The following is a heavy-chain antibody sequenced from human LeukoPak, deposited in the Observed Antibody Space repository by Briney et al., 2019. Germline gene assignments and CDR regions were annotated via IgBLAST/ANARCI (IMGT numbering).Heavy chain of an antibody. D-gene: IGHD3-10*01. CDR1: GFTFSSYG. CDR2: ISYDGSNK. V-gene: IGHV3-30*18. CDR3: AKVSGSYSLTLDY. J-gene: IGHJ4*02. Sequence: GGSLRLSCAASGFTFSSYGMHWVRQAPGKGLEWVAVISYDGSNKYYADSVKGRFTISRGNSKNTLYLQMNSLRAEDTAVYYCAKVSGSYSLTLDYWGQGTLVTVSS.